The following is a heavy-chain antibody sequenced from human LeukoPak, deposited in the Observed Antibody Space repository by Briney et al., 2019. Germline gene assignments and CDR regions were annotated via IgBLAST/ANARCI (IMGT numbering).Heavy chain of an antibody. D-gene: IGHD5-24*01. J-gene: IGHJ4*02. CDR3: ARLREGLYHFDS. Sequence: ASVKVSCKASGYTFTGYYIQWMRQAPGQGLEWMGWINPDSGGTKYAQSLQGRVTMTRDTSISTAYMELSRLGSDDMAVYYCARLREGLYHFDSWGQGTLVTVSS. CDR1: GYTFTGYY. V-gene: IGHV1-2*02. CDR2: INPDSGGT.